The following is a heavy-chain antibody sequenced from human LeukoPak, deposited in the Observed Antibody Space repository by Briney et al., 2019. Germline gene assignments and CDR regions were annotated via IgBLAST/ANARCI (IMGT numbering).Heavy chain of an antibody. CDR2: INPSGAT. CDR1: GYTFTRYY. V-gene: IGHV1-46*01. CDR3: ARSLYNSETGY. Sequence: ASVKVSCKASGYTFTRYYMHWVRQTPGQGLEWMGIINPSGATTYAQKIQGRVTMTRDTSTSTVFMDLISLRSEDTAVYYCARSLYNSETGYWGQGTLVTVSS. D-gene: IGHD2/OR15-2a*01. J-gene: IGHJ4*02.